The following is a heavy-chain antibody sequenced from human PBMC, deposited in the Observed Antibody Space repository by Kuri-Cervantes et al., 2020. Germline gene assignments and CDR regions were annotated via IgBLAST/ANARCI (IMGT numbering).Heavy chain of an antibody. D-gene: IGHD1-26*01. CDR2: ISSSSSYI. J-gene: IGHJ4*02. CDR1: GFTFSSYS. Sequence: GGSLRLSCAASGFTFSSYSMNWVRQAPGKGLEWVSSISSSSSYIYYADSVKGRFTISRDNSKNTLYLQMNSLRAEDTAVYYCARDGRSGSYPRGFFDCWGQGTLVTVSS. V-gene: IGHV3-21*01. CDR3: ARDGRSGSYPRGFFDC.